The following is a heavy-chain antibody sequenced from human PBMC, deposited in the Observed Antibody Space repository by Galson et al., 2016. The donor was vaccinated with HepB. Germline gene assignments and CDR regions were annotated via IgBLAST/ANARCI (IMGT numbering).Heavy chain of an antibody. CDR3: ARALEYGSRNYDDDYARDV. V-gene: IGHV5-10-1*01. J-gene: IGHJ6*02. CDR2: IDPDDSYT. Sequence: QSGAEVKEPGESLRISCQGSGYRLTDYWITWVRQVPGKGLQWMGRIDPDDSYTNYSPSFQGHVTISVDKSINTAYLQWSTLKASDTAIYYCARALEYGSRNYDDDYARDVWGPGTTVIVSS. D-gene: IGHD1-1*01. CDR1: GYRLTDYW.